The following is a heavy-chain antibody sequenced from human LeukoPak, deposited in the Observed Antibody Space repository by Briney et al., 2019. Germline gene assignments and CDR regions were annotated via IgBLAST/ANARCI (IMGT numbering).Heavy chain of an antibody. CDR3: ARGGSYVWGSYRLKSWFDP. CDR2: IYYSGTT. Sequence: SETLSLTCTVSGGSISSYYWNWIRQPPGKGLEWIGFIYYSGTTNYNPSFKSRVTISVDTSKNQFSLKLSSVTAADTAVYYCARGGSYVWGSYRLKSWFDPWGQGTLVTVSS. V-gene: IGHV4-59*01. D-gene: IGHD3-16*02. J-gene: IGHJ5*02. CDR1: GGSISSYY.